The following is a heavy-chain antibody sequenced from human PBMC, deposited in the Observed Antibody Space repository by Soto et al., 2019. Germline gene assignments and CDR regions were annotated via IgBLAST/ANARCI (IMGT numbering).Heavy chain of an antibody. CDR1: GCTFTSYG. J-gene: IGHJ4*02. Sequence: ASVEVSCKASGCTFTSYGISWVRQAPGQGLEWMGWISAYNGNTNYAQKLQGRVTMTTDTSTSTAYMELRSLRSDDTAVYYCASRGHDYTHDYWGQGTLVTVSS. CDR2: ISAYNGNT. CDR3: ASRGHDYTHDY. D-gene: IGHD4-4*01. V-gene: IGHV1-18*01.